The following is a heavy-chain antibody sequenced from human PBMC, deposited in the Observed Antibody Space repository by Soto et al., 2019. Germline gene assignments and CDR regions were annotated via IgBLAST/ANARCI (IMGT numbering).Heavy chain of an antibody. D-gene: IGHD3-22*01. CDR2: INAGNGNT. CDR1: GYTFTSYA. CDR3: ARDRDYYDSSGYSF. Sequence: ASVKVSGKASGYTFTSYAMHWVRQAPGQRLEWMGWINAGNGNTKYSQKFQGRVTITRDTSASTAYMELSSLRSEDTAVYYCARDRDYYDSSGYSFWGQGTLVTVSS. J-gene: IGHJ4*02. V-gene: IGHV1-3*01.